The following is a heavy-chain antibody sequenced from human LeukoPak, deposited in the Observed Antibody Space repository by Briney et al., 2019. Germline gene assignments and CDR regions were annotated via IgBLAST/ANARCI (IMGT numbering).Heavy chain of an antibody. Sequence: GGALRLSFSASGFTFSSYWMHWVRQAPGKGLVWVSRINPDGSSTSYADSVKGRFTISRDNAKNTLYLQTNSLRAEDTAVYYCARDLGWLQSYWGQGTLVTVSS. V-gene: IGHV3-74*01. CDR3: ARDLGWLQSY. D-gene: IGHD5-24*01. J-gene: IGHJ4*02. CDR2: INPDGSST. CDR1: GFTFSSYW.